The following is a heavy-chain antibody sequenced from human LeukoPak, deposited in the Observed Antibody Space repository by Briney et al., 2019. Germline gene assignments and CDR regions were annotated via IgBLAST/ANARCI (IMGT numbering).Heavy chain of an antibody. Sequence: ASVKVPCKASGYTFTGYYMHWVRQAPGQGLEWMGWINPNSGGTNYAQKFQGRVTMTRDTSISTAYMELSRLRSDDTAVYYCAILGPYDSSGYYYVDYWGQGTLVTVSS. D-gene: IGHD3-22*01. CDR2: INPNSGGT. V-gene: IGHV1-2*02. CDR3: AILGPYDSSGYYYVDY. J-gene: IGHJ4*02. CDR1: GYTFTGYY.